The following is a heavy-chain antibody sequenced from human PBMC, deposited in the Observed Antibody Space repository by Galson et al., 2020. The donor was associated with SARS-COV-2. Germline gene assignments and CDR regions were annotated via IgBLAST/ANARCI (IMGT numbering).Heavy chain of an antibody. V-gene: IGHV4-59*01. J-gene: IGHJ6*02. CDR2: IYYSGST. CDR1: GGSISSYY. D-gene: IGHD5-18*01. CDR3: ARAVDTATYYYYYGMDV. Sequence: SETLSLTCTVSGGSISSYYWSWIRQPPGKGLEWIGYIYYSGSTNYNPSLKSRVTISVDTSKNQFSLKLSSVTAADTAVYYCARAVDTATYYYYYGMDVWGQGTTVTVSS.